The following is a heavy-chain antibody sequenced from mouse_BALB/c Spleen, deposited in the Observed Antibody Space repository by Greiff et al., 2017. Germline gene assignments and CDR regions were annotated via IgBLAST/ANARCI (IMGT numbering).Heavy chain of an antibody. Sequence: EVMLVESGGGLVKPGGSLKLSCAASGFTFSDYYMSWVRQTPEKRLEWVATISDGGSYTYYPDSVKGRFTISRDNAKNNLYLQMSSLKSEDTAMYYCARDDGYYGGFDYWGQGTTVTVSA. J-gene: IGHJ2*01. CDR2: ISDGGSYT. V-gene: IGHV5-4*02. CDR3: ARDDGYYGGFDY. D-gene: IGHD2-3*01. CDR1: GFTFSDYY.